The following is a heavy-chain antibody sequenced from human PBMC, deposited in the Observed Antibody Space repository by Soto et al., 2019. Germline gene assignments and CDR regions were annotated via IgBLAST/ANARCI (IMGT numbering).Heavy chain of an antibody. CDR3: ARGHSSGHLFDY. CDR1: GFTFTSYS. Sequence: PGGSLRLSCAASGFTFTSYSMNWVRQAPGKGLEWVSYIRTSINTIYYADSVRGRFTISTDNAKNSLYLQMNSLRDEDTAVYYCARGHSSGHLFDYWGQGTLVTVSS. D-gene: IGHD3-22*01. V-gene: IGHV3-48*02. CDR2: IRTSINTI. J-gene: IGHJ4*01.